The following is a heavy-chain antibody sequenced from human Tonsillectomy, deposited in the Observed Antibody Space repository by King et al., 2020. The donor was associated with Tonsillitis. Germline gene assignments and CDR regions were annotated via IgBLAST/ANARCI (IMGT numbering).Heavy chain of an antibody. V-gene: IGHV4-59*01. D-gene: IGHD3-10*01. CDR1: GVSISRYY. CDR2: IYYSGST. CDR3: ARSYGSGNYXXX. Sequence: QLQESGPGLVKPSETLSLTCTVSGVSISRYYWSWIRQPPGKGLEWIGYIYYSGSTNYSPTLKSRVTISVDTSKNQFSLKLSSVTAADTAVYYCARSYGSGNYXXXXXQGTLVTVSS. J-gene: IGHJ4*02.